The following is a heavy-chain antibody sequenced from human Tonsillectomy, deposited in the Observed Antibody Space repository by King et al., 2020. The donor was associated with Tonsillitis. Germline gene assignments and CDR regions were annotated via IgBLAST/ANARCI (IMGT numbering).Heavy chain of an antibody. V-gene: IGHV3-43*01. CDR3: AKAYCSGGTCYPGGHYYGMDV. Sequence: VQLVESGGVVAQPGGSLRLSCAASGFTFDDYTMHWVRQAPGKGLEWVSLISWDGGRTYYADSVKGRFTISRDNSRNSLYLQMHSLRTEDTALYYCAKAYCSGGTCYPGGHYYGMDVWGQGTTVTVSS. CDR2: ISWDGGRT. D-gene: IGHD2-15*01. J-gene: IGHJ6*02. CDR1: GFTFDDYT.